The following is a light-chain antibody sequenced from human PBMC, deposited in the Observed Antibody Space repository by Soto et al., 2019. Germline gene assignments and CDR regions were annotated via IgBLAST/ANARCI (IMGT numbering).Light chain of an antibody. CDR2: GAS. CDR1: QSIASN. Sequence: EIVMTHSPATLSVSPWEIATLSCRASQSIASNLAWYQQKPGQAPRLLILGASTRATGIPARFSGSGSGTEFTLTISSLQSEDFAVYYCKQYNTWPPFTFGHGTRLEIK. J-gene: IGKJ5*01. CDR3: KQYNTWPPFT. V-gene: IGKV3-15*01.